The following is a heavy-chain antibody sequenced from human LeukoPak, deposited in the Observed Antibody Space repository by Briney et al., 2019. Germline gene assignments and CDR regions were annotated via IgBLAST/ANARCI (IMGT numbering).Heavy chain of an antibody. CDR2: IIPILGIA. V-gene: IGHV1-69*04. J-gene: IGHJ4*02. D-gene: IGHD6-19*01. CDR3: ARVPHSSGWYRYFDY. CDR1: GGTFSSYA. Sequence: ASVKVSCKASGGTFSSYAISWARQAPGQGLEWMGRIIPILGIANYAQKFQGRVTITADKSTSTAYMELSSLRSEDTAVYYCARVPHSSGWYRYFDYWGQGTLVTVSS.